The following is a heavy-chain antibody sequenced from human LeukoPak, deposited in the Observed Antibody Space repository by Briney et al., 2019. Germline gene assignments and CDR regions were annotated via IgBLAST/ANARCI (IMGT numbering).Heavy chain of an antibody. Sequence: PSETLSLTCTVSGGSISSGDYYWSWIRQPPGKGLEWIGYIYYSGSTNYNPSLKSRVTISVDTSKNQFSLKLSSVTAADTAVYYCASLYYYGSGSLIFDYWGQGTLVTVSS. CDR3: ASLYYYGSGSLIFDY. CDR2: IYYSGST. D-gene: IGHD3-10*01. CDR1: GGSISSGDYY. J-gene: IGHJ4*02. V-gene: IGHV4-61*08.